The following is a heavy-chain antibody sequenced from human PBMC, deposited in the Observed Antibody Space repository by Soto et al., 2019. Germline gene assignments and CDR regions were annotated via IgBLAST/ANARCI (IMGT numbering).Heavy chain of an antibody. CDR2: IYYSGST. Sequence: SETLSLTCTVSGGSISSYYWSWTRQPPGKGLEWIGYIYYSGSTNYNPSLKSRVTISVDTSKNQFSLKLSSVTAADTAVYYCARDRYYYDSSGYYGVDYWGQGTLVTVSS. D-gene: IGHD3-22*01. CDR1: GGSISSYY. V-gene: IGHV4-59*01. CDR3: ARDRYYYDSSGYYGVDY. J-gene: IGHJ4*02.